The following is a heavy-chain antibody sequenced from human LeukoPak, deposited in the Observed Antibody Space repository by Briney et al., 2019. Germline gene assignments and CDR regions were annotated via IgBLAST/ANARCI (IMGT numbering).Heavy chain of an antibody. CDR1: GESFSGYY. V-gene: IGHV4-34*01. Sequence: PSETLSLTCAVYGESFSGYYWSWIRQPPGKGLEWIGEINHYGSTNHNPSLKSRVTISVDTSKNQFSLKLSSVTAADTAVYYCARHMGGSTSCLDNWGQGTLVTVSS. D-gene: IGHD2-2*01. J-gene: IGHJ4*02. CDR3: ARHMGGSTSCLDN. CDR2: INHYGST.